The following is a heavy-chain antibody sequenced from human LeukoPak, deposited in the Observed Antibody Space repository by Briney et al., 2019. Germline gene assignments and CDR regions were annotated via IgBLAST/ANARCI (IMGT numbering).Heavy chain of an antibody. CDR3: AKGLFSAFDKYLDS. D-gene: IGHD5-12*01. CDR1: GFDFESCT. Sequence: GGSLRLSCAASGFDFESCTMTWVRQAPGKGLEWVSLISATSSDINYAESVRGRFTITRDNAKNSLFLQMDSLRVEDTAIYYCAKGLFSAFDKYLDSWGQGTLVTVSS. CDR2: ISATSSDI. V-gene: IGHV3-21*04. J-gene: IGHJ4*02.